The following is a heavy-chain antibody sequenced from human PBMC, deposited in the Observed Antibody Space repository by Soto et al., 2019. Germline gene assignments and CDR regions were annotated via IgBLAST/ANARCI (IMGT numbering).Heavy chain of an antibody. D-gene: IGHD2-8*01. Sequence: SETLSLTCAVYGGSFSGYYWSWIRQPPGKGLEWIGEINHSGSTNYNPSLKSRVTISVDTSKNQFSLKLSSVTAADTAVYYCARKSPRGYCTNGVCYTKPFDYWGQGTLVPVSS. J-gene: IGHJ4*02. CDR2: INHSGST. CDR1: GGSFSGYY. CDR3: ARKSPRGYCTNGVCYTKPFDY. V-gene: IGHV4-34*01.